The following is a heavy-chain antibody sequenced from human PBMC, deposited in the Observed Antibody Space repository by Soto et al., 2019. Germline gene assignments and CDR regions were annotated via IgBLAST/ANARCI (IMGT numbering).Heavy chain of an antibody. J-gene: IGHJ5*02. CDR3: TRSLAYCGGDCYYNWFDP. V-gene: IGHV3-49*03. CDR1: GFTFGDYA. D-gene: IGHD2-21*02. CDR2: IRSKAYGGTT. Sequence: PGGSLRLSCTASGFTFGDYAMSWFRQAPGKGLEWVGFIRSKAYGGTTEYAASVKGRFTISRDDSKSIAYLQMNSLKTEDTAVYYCTRSLAYCGGDCYYNWFDPWGQGTLVTV.